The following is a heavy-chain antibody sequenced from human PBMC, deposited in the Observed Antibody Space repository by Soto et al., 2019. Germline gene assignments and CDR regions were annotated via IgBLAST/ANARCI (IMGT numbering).Heavy chain of an antibody. CDR3: AKDRSGGTYYYYGMDV. J-gene: IGHJ6*02. CDR2: ISWNSGSI. V-gene: IGHV3-9*01. Sequence: EVQLVESGGGLVQPGRSLRLSCAASGFTFDDYAMHWVRQAPGKGLEWVSGISWNSGSIGYADSVKGRFTISRDNAKNSLYLQMNSLRAEDTALYYCAKDRSGGTYYYYGMDVWGQGTTVTVSS. CDR1: GFTFDDYA. D-gene: IGHD2-15*01.